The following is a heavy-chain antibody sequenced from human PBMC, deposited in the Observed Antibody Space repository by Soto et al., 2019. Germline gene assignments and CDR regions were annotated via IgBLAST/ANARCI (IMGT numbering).Heavy chain of an antibody. Sequence: PGEALNISCEGFGYSFTSCLIGWVRQMPGKGLEWMGIINPVDSDTRYSPSFQGQVTISVDKSITTAYLQWSSLKASDTAMYYCARGCFRPPLTPNLDYWGLGTQVSVSS. V-gene: IGHV5-51*01. J-gene: IGHJ4*02. CDR2: INPVDSDT. CDR3: ARGCFRPPLTPNLDY. D-gene: IGHD2-8*01. CDR1: GYSFTSCL.